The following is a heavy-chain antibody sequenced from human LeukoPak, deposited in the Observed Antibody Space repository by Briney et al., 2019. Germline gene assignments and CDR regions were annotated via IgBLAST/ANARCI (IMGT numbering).Heavy chain of an antibody. V-gene: IGHV3-23*01. CDR3: ARAPSEYYDILTGYFDY. CDR2: ISGSGGST. D-gene: IGHD3-9*01. J-gene: IGHJ4*02. Sequence: GGSLRLSCAASGFTFSSYAMSWVRQAPGKGLEWVSAISGSGGSTYYADSVKGRFTISRDNSKNTLYLQMNSLRAEDTAVYYCARAPSEYYDILTGYFDYWGQGTLVTVSS. CDR1: GFTFSSYA.